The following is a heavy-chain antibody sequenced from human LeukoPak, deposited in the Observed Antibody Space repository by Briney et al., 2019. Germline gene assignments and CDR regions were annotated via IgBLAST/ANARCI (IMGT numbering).Heavy chain of an antibody. J-gene: IGHJ4*02. D-gene: IGHD2-15*01. CDR1: GFTFSSYS. CDR2: ISSSSSYI. CDR3: ARRFPAVGIEVGFDY. V-gene: IGHV3-21*01. Sequence: GGSLRLSCAASGFTFSSYSMNWVRQAPGKGLEWVSSISSSSSYIYYADSVKGRFTISRDNAKNSLSLQMNSLRAEDTAVYYCARRFPAVGIEVGFDYWGQGTLVTVSS.